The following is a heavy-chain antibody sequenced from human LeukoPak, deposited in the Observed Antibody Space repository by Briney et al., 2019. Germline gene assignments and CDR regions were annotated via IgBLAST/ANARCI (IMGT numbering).Heavy chain of an antibody. CDR1: GGSIGTSY. CDR2: VSYSGNT. V-gene: IGHV4-59*08. Sequence: SETLSLTCTVSGGSIGTSYWSWIRQPPGKGLEWIGYVSYSGNTNYNPSLKSRVTVSVDSSKNQFSLKLSSVTAADTATYFCARRATVVLALGAFDFWSQGSVVTVSS. D-gene: IGHD3-22*01. J-gene: IGHJ3*01. CDR3: ARRATVVLALGAFDF.